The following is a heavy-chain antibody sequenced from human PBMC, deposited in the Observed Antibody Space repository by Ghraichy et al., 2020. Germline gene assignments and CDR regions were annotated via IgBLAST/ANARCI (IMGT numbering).Heavy chain of an antibody. CDR1: GFTFSSYW. CDR3: SREMEYYDSGVYYDAYDI. D-gene: IGHD3-22*01. V-gene: IGHV3-7*03. J-gene: IGHJ3*02. CDR2: IKQDGSQK. Sequence: GGSLRLSCAASGFTFSSYWMNWVRQAPGKGLEWVAKIKQDGSQKYSVDSVKGRFTISRDNAKNSLYLQMNSLRAEDTALYYCSREMEYYDSGVYYDAYDIWGQGTMVTVSS.